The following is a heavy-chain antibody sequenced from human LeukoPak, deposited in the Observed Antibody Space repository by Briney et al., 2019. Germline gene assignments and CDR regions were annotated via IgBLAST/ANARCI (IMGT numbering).Heavy chain of an antibody. CDR1: GGSFSGYY. Sequence: PSETLSLTCDVYGGSFSGYYWSWIRQPPGKGLEWIGEINQSGSTNYSPSLKSRVTISVDTSKNQFSLKLSSVTAADTAVYYCAVDLGGNALNDAFDIWGQGTMVTVSS. D-gene: IGHD4-23*01. CDR3: AVDLGGNALNDAFDI. CDR2: INQSGST. V-gene: IGHV4-34*01. J-gene: IGHJ3*02.